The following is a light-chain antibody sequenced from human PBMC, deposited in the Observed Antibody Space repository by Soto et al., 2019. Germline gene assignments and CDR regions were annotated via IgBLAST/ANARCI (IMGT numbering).Light chain of an antibody. CDR3: QQYNSYPWT. J-gene: IGKJ1*01. CDR2: DAS. Sequence: EIQMTMSPSTLSAYVGDRVTITCRASQSISSWLAWYQQKPGKAPKLLIYDASSLESGVPSRFSGSGSGTEFTLTISSLQPDDFATYYCQQYNSYPWTFGQGTKVDI. V-gene: IGKV1-5*01. CDR1: QSISSW.